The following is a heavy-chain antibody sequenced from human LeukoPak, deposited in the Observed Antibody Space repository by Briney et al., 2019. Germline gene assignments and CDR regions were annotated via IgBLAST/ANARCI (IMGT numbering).Heavy chain of an antibody. CDR3: TGTTATTLGFDY. J-gene: IGHJ4*02. CDR2: ISSSSIYL. V-gene: IGHV3-21*01. D-gene: IGHD4-17*01. Sequence: GSLRLSCAASGFPFNSYTMNWVRPAPGTGLEWVSSISSSSIYLYYADSVKGRFTISRDNAKNSLYLQMNSLRAEDTAVYYCTGTTATTLGFDYWGQGSLVTVSS. CDR1: GFPFNSYT.